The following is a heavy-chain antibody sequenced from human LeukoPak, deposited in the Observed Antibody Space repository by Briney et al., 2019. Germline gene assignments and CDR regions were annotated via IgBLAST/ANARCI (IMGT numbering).Heavy chain of an antibody. J-gene: IGHJ3*02. V-gene: IGHV4-59*01. CDR1: GGSISSYY. D-gene: IGHD1-14*01. Sequence: PSETLSLTCTVSGGSISSYYWSWIRQPPGKGLEWIGYIYYSGSTNYNPSLKSRVTISVDTSKNQFSLKLSSVTAADTAVYYCEREPGLPEGGAFDIWGQGTMVTVSS. CDR3: EREPGLPEGGAFDI. CDR2: IYYSGST.